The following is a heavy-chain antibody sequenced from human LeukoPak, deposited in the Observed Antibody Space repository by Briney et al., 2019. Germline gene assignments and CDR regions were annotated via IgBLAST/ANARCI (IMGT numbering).Heavy chain of an antibody. D-gene: IGHD5-24*01. CDR2: IKLDGSEK. J-gene: IGHJ4*02. Sequence: GGSLRLSCAASGFRFSDYWMSWVRQAPGKGLEWVANIKLDGSEKFYVDSVKGRFTISRDNAKNSLYLQMNSVRAEDTALYYCAREGMATINQWVQGTLVTVSS. CDR1: GFRFSDYW. CDR3: AREGMATINQ. V-gene: IGHV3-7*01.